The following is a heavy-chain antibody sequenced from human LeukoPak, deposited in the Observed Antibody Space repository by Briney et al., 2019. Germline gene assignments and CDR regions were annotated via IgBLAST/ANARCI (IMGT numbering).Heavy chain of an antibody. V-gene: IGHV3-23*01. CDR3: ARVDYYDSSGYYWDY. Sequence: GGSLRLSCAASGFTFSSYAMSWVRQAPGKGLEWVSAISGSGGSTYYADSVKGRFTISRDNAKNSLYLQMNSLRAEDTALYHCARVDYYDSSGYYWDYWGQGTLVTVSS. D-gene: IGHD3-22*01. CDR2: ISGSGGST. CDR1: GFTFSSYA. J-gene: IGHJ4*02.